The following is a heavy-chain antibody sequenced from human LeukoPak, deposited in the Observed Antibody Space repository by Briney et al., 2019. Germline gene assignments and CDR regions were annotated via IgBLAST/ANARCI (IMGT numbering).Heavy chain of an antibody. J-gene: IGHJ4*02. CDR3: TTDQVFGVVTIDY. CDR1: AFTISNAW. Sequence: GGSLTLSCAASAFTISNAWMSWVRQAPGQGLEWVGRIKSKTDGGTTDYAAPVKGRFTISRDDSKNMLYLQMNSLKTEDTAVYYCTTDQVFGVVTIDYWGQGTLVTVSS. D-gene: IGHD3-3*01. V-gene: IGHV3-15*01. CDR2: IKSKTDGGTT.